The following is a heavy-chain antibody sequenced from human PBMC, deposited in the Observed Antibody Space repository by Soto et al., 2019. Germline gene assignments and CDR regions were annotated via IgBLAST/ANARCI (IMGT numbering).Heavy chain of an antibody. CDR1: GFTFSSYW. Sequence: GGSLRLSCAASGFTFSSYWKSWVRQAPGKGLEWVANIKQDGSEKYYVDSVRGRFTISRDNAKNSLFLQMNSLRAEDTAVYYCAREGIWGQGTLVTVSS. V-gene: IGHV3-7*01. D-gene: IGHD6-13*01. CDR2: IKQDGSEK. J-gene: IGHJ4*02. CDR3: AREGI.